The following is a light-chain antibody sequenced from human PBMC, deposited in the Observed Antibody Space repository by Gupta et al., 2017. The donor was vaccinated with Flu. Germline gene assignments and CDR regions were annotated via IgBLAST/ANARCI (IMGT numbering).Light chain of an antibody. V-gene: IGKV3-15*01. CDR2: GSS. Sequence: EIMMTQSPATLSVSPGERVTLSCRASQSVSSNLAWYQQKPGQAPRLLIYGSSTRATGVPARFSGSGSGTEFTLTISSLQSEDFAIYYCQQYNDWPPRTFGQGTKGEI. CDR3: QQYNDWPPRT. CDR1: QSVSSN. J-gene: IGKJ1*01.